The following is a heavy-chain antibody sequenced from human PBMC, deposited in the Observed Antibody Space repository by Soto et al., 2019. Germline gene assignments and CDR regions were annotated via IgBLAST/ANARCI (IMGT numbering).Heavy chain of an antibody. V-gene: IGHV1-3*01. Sequence: ASVEVAFKASGYTLTIYSIHLFLHSPVQRLELMGWINAGNGNTKYSQKFQGIVTITRDTSASTAYMELSSLRSEDTAVYYCARDGWDRKYCYYGMEVWGQGNTVIVSS. D-gene: IGHD1-26*01. J-gene: IGHJ6*01. CDR2: INAGNGNT. CDR3: ARDGWDRKYCYYGMEV. CDR1: GYTLTIYS.